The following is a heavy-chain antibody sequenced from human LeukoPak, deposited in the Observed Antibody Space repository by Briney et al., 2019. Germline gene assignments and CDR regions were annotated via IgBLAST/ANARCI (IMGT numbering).Heavy chain of an antibody. D-gene: IGHD2-15*01. J-gene: IGHJ3*02. V-gene: IGHV1-69*05. CDR3: GVGGSNFFDYAFDI. CDR1: GGTFSIYA. CDR2: IIPIFGTA. Sequence: SVKVSCKASGGTFSIYAISWARQAPGQGLEWMGGIIPIFGTANYAQKFQGRVTITTDESTSTAYMELSSLRAEDTDVYYCGVGGSNFFDYAFDIWGQGTMVTVSS.